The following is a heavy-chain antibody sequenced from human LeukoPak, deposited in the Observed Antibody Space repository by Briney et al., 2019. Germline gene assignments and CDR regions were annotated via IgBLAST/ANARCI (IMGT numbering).Heavy chain of an antibody. D-gene: IGHD3-22*01. CDR3: AREPYYYDSSGSRRPFYYYGMDV. J-gene: IGHJ6*02. Sequence: ASVKVSCKASGGTFSSYAISWVRQAPGQGLEWMGRIIPILGIANYAQKFQGRVTITADKSTSTAYMELSSLRSEDTAVYYCAREPYYYDSSGSRRPFYYYGMDVWGQGTTVTVSS. V-gene: IGHV1-69*04. CDR1: GGTFSSYA. CDR2: IIPILGIA.